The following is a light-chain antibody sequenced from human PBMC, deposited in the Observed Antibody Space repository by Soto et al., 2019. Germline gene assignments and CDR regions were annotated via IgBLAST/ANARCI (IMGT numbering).Light chain of an antibody. Sequence: DIQMTQSPSSLSESAGDRVTITCRASQGISTYLNWYQQKPGKAPKLLIYAASSLQSGVPSRFSGSGSGTDFTLTISCLQSEDFATYYCQQYYSYPPTFGQGTKVDIK. J-gene: IGKJ1*01. V-gene: IGKV1-39*01. CDR2: AAS. CDR3: QQYYSYPPT. CDR1: QGISTY.